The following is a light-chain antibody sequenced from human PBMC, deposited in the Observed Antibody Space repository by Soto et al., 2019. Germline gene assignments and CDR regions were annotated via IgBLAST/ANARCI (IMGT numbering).Light chain of an antibody. V-gene: IGKV4-1*01. Sequence: DIVMTQSPDSLAVSLGERATINCKSRQSVLYTSNNKNYLAWYQQKPGQPPKLLIYWASTRESGVPDRFSGSRSGTDFTLTISSLQAEDVAVYYCQQYYSSWTFGQGTKVEIK. CDR1: QSVLYTSNNKNY. CDR3: QQYYSSWT. J-gene: IGKJ1*01. CDR2: WAS.